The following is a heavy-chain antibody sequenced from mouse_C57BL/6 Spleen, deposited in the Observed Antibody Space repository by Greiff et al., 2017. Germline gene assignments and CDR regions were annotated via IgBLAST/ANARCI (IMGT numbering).Heavy chain of an antibody. CDR1: GYAFSSSW. V-gene: IGHV1-82*01. CDR3: ARSWYDYYAMDY. D-gene: IGHD2-1*01. J-gene: IGHJ4*01. CDR2: IYPGDGDT. Sequence: QVQLQQSGPELVKPGASVKISCKASGYAFSSSWMNWVKQRPGKGLEWIGRIYPGDGDTNYNGKFKGKATLTADKSSSTAYMQLSSLTSEDSAVYVCARSWYDYYAMDYWGQGTSVTVSS.